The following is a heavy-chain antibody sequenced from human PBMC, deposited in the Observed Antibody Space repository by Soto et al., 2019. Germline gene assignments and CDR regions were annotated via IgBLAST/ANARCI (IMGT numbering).Heavy chain of an antibody. D-gene: IGHD2-2*01. CDR2: INPNSGGT. V-gene: IGHV1-2*04. J-gene: IGHJ5*02. CDR1: GYTFTGYY. CDR3: ARGVYCSSTSCYDEAGWFDP. Sequence: ASVKVSCKASGYTFTGYYMHWVRQAPGQGLEWMGWINPNSGGTNYAQKFQGWVTMTRDTSISTAYMELSRLRSDDTAVYYCARGVYCSSTSCYDEAGWFDPWGQGTLVTVSS.